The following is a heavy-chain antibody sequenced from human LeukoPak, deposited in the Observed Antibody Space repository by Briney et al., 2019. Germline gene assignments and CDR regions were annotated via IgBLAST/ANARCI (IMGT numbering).Heavy chain of an antibody. V-gene: IGHV1-8*01. Sequence: GASVKVSCKASGYTFTSYEINWVRQATGQGLEWVGWMNPNSGNTGYAQKFQGRVTMTRNTSISTAYMELSSLRSEDTAVYYCARARERSIAARGTYWFDPWGQGTLVTASS. CDR3: ARARERSIAARGTYWFDP. D-gene: IGHD6-6*01. CDR2: MNPNSGNT. CDR1: GYTFTSYE. J-gene: IGHJ5*02.